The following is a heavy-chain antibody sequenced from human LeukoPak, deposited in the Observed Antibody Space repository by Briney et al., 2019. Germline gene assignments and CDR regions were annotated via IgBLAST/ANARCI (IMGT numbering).Heavy chain of an antibody. J-gene: IGHJ4*02. CDR3: ASTSRYCSSTTCYTFDY. V-gene: IGHV3-7*01. CDR1: GFIFRSYW. D-gene: IGHD2-2*01. CDR2: IKQDGSEK. Sequence: GGSLRLSCAASGFIFRSYWMSWVRQAPGKGLEWVANIKQDGSEKYYVDSVKGRFTISRDNAKSSLYLQMNSLRAEDTAVYYCASTSRYCSSTTCYTFDYWGQGALATVSS.